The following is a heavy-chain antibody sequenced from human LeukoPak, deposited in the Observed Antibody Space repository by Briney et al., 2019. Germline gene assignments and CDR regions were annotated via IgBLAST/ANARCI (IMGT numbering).Heavy chain of an antibody. J-gene: IGHJ5*02. CDR3: ARDRGIVGVLTGWFDP. D-gene: IGHD1-26*01. Sequence: ASVKVSCKASGYTFTSYYMHWVRQAPGQGLEWMGIINPSGGGTSYAQKFQGRVTMTRDTSTSTVYMELSSLRSEDTAVYYCARDRGIVGVLTGWFDPWGQGTLVTVSS. V-gene: IGHV1-46*01. CDR2: INPSGGGT. CDR1: GYTFTSYY.